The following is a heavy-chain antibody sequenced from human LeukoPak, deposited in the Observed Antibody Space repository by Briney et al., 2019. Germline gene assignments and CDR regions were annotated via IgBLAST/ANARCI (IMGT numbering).Heavy chain of an antibody. J-gene: IGHJ4*02. CDR2: INPNSGGT. V-gene: IGHV1-2*02. CDR3: ARDHEYYYDSSGYYQPDY. CDR1: GYTFTGYY. Sequence: ASVKVSCEASGYTFTGYYMHWVRQAPGQGLEWMGWINPNSGGTNYAQKFQGRVTMTRDTSISTAYMELSRLRSDDTAVYYCARDHEYYYDSSGYYQPDYWGQGTLVTVSS. D-gene: IGHD3-22*01.